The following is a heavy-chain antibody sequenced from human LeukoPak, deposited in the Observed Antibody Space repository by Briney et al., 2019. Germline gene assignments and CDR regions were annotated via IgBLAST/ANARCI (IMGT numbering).Heavy chain of an antibody. Sequence: SETLSLTCAVYGGSFSGYYWSWIRQPPGKGLEWIGEINHSGSTNYNPSLKSRVTISVGTSKNQFSLKLSSVTAADTAVYYCARGPQRYCSSTSCYKDYWGQGTLVTVSS. V-gene: IGHV4-34*01. J-gene: IGHJ4*02. CDR3: ARGPQRYCSSTSCYKDY. D-gene: IGHD2-2*02. CDR1: GGSFSGYY. CDR2: INHSGST.